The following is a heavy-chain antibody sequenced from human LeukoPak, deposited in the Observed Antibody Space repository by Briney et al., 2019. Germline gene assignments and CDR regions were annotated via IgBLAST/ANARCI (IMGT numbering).Heavy chain of an antibody. V-gene: IGHV4-59*08. CDR2: IYYSGST. J-gene: IGHJ6*03. Sequence: SETLSLTCAVYGGSFSGYYWSWIRQPPGKGLEWIGYIYYSGSTNYNPSLKSRVTISVDTSKNQLSLKLSSVTAADTAVYYCARVRATLFGVAMDYMDVWGKGTTVTVSS. D-gene: IGHD3-3*01. CDR1: GGSFSGYY. CDR3: ARVRATLFGVAMDYMDV.